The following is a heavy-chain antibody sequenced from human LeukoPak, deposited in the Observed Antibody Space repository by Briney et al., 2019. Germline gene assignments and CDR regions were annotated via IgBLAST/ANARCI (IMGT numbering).Heavy chain of an antibody. CDR1: GFTFSPYA. V-gene: IGHV3-7*01. CDR2: INQPGSET. J-gene: IGHJ4*02. CDR3: ARQRYSDS. Sequence: GGSLRLSCAASGFTFSPYAMSWVRQAPGKGLEWVANINQPGSETYYVDSVKGRFTVSRDTARNSLFLQMNSLRAEDSAVYYCARQRYSDSWGQGTLVTVSS.